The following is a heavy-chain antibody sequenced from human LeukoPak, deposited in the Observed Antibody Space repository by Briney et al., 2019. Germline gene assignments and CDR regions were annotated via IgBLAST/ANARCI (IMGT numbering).Heavy chain of an antibody. CDR3: SRENAAFSPFGY. J-gene: IGHJ4*02. CDR2: VSLEGLT. Sequence: SGTLSLTCGVSGGSTTTTNWWTWVRQFPGQGLQWIGEVSLEGLTNYNPSLSSRVTISLDRAKNHLSLHLSSVTAADTAVYFCSRENAAFSPFGYWGQGTLVTV. V-gene: IGHV4-4*02. D-gene: IGHD6-25*01. CDR1: GGSTTTTNW.